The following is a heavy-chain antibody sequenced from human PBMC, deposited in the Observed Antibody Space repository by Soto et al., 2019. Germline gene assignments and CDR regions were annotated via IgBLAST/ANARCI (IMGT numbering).Heavy chain of an antibody. CDR2: IYYSGST. Sequence: SETLSLTCTVSGGSVSSGSYYWSWIRQPPGKGLEWIGYIYYSGSTNYNPSLKSRVTISVDTSKNQFSLKLSSVTAADTAVYYCARDFKGVINYWGQGTLVTVSS. D-gene: IGHD3-10*01. CDR1: GGSVSSGSYY. J-gene: IGHJ4*02. V-gene: IGHV4-61*01. CDR3: ARDFKGVINY.